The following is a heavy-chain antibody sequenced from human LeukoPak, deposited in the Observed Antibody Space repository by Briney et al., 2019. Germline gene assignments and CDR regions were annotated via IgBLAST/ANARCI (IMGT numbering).Heavy chain of an antibody. J-gene: IGHJ4*02. CDR3: AKESGSFYYFDY. V-gene: IGHV3-9*01. CDR2: ISWNSGRI. Sequence: GGSLRLSCAASGFAFDDYAMHWVRQAPGKGLEWVSGISWNSGRIGYADSVKGRFTISRDNAKNSLYLQMNSLRAEDTALYYCAKESGSFYYFDYWGQGTLVTVSS. CDR1: GFAFDDYA. D-gene: IGHD1-26*01.